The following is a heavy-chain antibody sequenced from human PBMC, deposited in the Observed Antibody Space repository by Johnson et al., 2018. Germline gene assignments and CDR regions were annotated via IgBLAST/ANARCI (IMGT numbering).Heavy chain of an antibody. CDR2: ISWNSGSF. Sequence: VQLVESGGGLVQAGRSLRLSCAASGFTFDDYAMHWVRQAPGKGLEWVSGISWNSGSFGYADSVKGRFTISRDNANNSLYLQMNSLRAEDTALDYCPAWREQQLDQHAFDIWGQGTMVTFSS. J-gene: IGHJ3*02. CDR3: PAWREQQLDQHAFDI. D-gene: IGHD6-13*01. V-gene: IGHV3-9*01. CDR1: GFTFDDYA.